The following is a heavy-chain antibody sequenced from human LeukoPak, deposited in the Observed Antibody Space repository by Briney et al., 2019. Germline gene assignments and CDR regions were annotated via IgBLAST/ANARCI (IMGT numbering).Heavy chain of an antibody. CDR2: INPNSGNT. V-gene: IGHV1-2*02. Sequence: ASVKVSCKASGYTFTGYYMHWVRQAPGQGLEWMGWINPNSGNTNFAQRFQGRVTMTRDTSISTAYLDLSRLRSDDTAVYYCARDLRSDGYFDYWGQGTLVTVSS. CDR3: ARDLRSDGYFDY. CDR1: GYTFTGYY. J-gene: IGHJ4*02.